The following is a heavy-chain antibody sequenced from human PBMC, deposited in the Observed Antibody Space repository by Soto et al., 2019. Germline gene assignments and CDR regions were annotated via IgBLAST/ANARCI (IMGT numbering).Heavy chain of an antibody. D-gene: IGHD6-19*01. CDR3: ARQDGSALYYFDY. J-gene: IGHJ4*02. CDR1: GYTFTSYW. CDR2: IYPGDSDT. V-gene: IGHV5-51*01. Sequence: GGSLKISCKVSGYTFTSYWIAWVRQMPGKGLEWMGIIYPGDSDTRYSPSFQGQVSISADKSISTAYLQWSSLKASDTAMYYCARQDGSALYYFDYWGQGTLVTVSS.